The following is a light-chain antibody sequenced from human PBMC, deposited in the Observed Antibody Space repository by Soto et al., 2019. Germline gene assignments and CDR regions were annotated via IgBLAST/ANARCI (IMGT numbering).Light chain of an antibody. Sequence: QSALTQPASVSGSPGQSITISCTGTRLDVGGYNYVSWYQQHPGKAPKLIIYEVSKRPSGVPDRFSGSKSGNTASLTVSGLQAEDEADYYCSSYAGSNIVVFGGGTKVTVL. CDR2: EVS. CDR1: RLDVGGYNY. CDR3: SSYAGSNIVV. V-gene: IGLV2-8*01. J-gene: IGLJ2*01.